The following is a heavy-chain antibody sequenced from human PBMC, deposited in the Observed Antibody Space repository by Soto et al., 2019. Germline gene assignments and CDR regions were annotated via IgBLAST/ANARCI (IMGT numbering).Heavy chain of an antibody. CDR2: IRSRANSYAT. J-gene: IGHJ6*02. CDR1: GFTFSGSA. CDR3: TRTDIVVVQAAPYGMDV. V-gene: IGHV3-73*01. Sequence: GGSLRLSCAASGFTFSGSAMHWVRQASGKGLEWVGRIRSRANSYATAYAASVKGRFTISRDDSKNTAYLQMNSLKTEDTAVYYCTRTDIVVVQAAPYGMDVWGQGTTVTVSS. D-gene: IGHD2-2*01.